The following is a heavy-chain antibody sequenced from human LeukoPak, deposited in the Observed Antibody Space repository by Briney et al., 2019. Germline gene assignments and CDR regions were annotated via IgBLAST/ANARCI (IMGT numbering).Heavy chain of an antibody. Sequence: SETLSLTCAVYGGSFSGYYWSWIRQPPGKGLEWIGEINHSGSTNCNPSLKSRVTISVDTSKNQFSLKLSSVTAADAAVYYCARGTADYGDYVPWFDPWGQGTLVTVSS. CDR2: INHSGST. J-gene: IGHJ5*02. CDR1: GGSFSGYY. V-gene: IGHV4-34*01. CDR3: ARGTADYGDYVPWFDP. D-gene: IGHD4-17*01.